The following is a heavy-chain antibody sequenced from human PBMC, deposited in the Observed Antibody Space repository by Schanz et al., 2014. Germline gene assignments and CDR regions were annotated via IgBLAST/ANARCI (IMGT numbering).Heavy chain of an antibody. CDR2: ISSRSSHI. J-gene: IGHJ4*02. CDR3: VRERTNYGGNSYFFDH. D-gene: IGHD2-21*02. V-gene: IGHV3-21*01. CDR1: GFTFSTHA. Sequence: EMQLLESGGGLIQPGGSLRLSCAASGFTFSTHAMSWVRQAPGKGLEWVSSISSRSSHIYYADSVKGRFTVSRDNAKNSVYLQMNGLRVEDTAVYYCVRERTNYGGNSYFFDHWGQGTLVTVSS.